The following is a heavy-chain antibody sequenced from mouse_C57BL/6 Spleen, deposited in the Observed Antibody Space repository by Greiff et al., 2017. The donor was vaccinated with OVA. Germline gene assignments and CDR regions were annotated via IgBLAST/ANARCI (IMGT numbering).Heavy chain of an antibody. J-gene: IGHJ4*01. V-gene: IGHV5-17*01. CDR2: ISSGSSTI. Sequence: EVMLVESGGGLVKPGGSLKLSCAASGFTFSDYGMHWVRQAPEKGLEWVAYISSGSSTIYYADTVKGRFTISRDNAKNTLFLQMTSLRSEDTAMYYCANLYYSNYNYAMDYWGQGTSVTVSS. CDR1: GFTFSDYG. D-gene: IGHD2-5*01. CDR3: ANLYYSNYNYAMDY.